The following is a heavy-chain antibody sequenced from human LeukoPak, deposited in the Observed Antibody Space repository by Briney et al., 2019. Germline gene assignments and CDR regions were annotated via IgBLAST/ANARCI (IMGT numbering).Heavy chain of an antibody. Sequence: GGSLRLSCAASGFTFSDYHMSWVRQAPGKGLEWVSFISSSGSTIYYADSVKGRFTISRDNAKNSLYLQMNSLRAEDTAVYYCARETYYYGSGSQLIDYWGQGTLVTVSS. CDR2: ISSSGSTI. V-gene: IGHV3-11*04. CDR3: ARETYYYGSGSQLIDY. J-gene: IGHJ4*02. CDR1: GFTFSDYH. D-gene: IGHD3-10*01.